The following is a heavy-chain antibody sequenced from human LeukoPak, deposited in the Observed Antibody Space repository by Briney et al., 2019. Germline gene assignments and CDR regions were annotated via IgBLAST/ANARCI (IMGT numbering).Heavy chain of an antibody. Sequence: NPSETLSLTCTVSGGSISNTFYYWGWIRQPPGKGLEWIGSINYSGSTYYNPSLKSRVTISVDTSKNHFSLKLSSVTAADTAVYYCARTYSSGWYYDAFDIWGQGTMVTVSS. CDR1: GGSISNTFYY. CDR3: ARTYSSGWYYDAFDI. D-gene: IGHD6-19*01. J-gene: IGHJ3*02. CDR2: INYSGST. V-gene: IGHV4-39*02.